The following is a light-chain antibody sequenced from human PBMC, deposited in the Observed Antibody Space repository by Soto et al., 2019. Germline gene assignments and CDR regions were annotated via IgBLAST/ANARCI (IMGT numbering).Light chain of an antibody. CDR3: QRYGSSPPHT. J-gene: IGKJ5*01. Sequence: EVVVTQSPATLSVSPGERATLSCRASQSVSSNLAWYQQKPGQAPRLLIYGASTRATGIPARFSGSGSGTEFTLTISSLQSEDFAVYYCQRYGSSPPHTFGQGTRLEIK. V-gene: IGKV3-15*01. CDR2: GAS. CDR1: QSVSSN.